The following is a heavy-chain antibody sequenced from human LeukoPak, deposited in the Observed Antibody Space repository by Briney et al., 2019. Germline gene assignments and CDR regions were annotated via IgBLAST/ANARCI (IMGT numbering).Heavy chain of an antibody. CDR2: VYSSGST. CDR3: ARGGYCGGDCYFYY. CDR1: GGSISSGSYY. V-gene: IGHV4-61*02. Sequence: SETLSLTSTVSGGSISSGSYYWSWIRQPAGKGLEWIGRVYSSGSTNYNPSLKSRVSISVDTSKNQFSLRLSSVTAADTAVYYCARGGYCGGDCYFYYWGQGTLVTVSS. D-gene: IGHD2-21*02. J-gene: IGHJ4*02.